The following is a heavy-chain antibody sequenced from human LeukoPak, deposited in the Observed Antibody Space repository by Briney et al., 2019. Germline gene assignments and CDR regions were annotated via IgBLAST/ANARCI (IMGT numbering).Heavy chain of an antibody. CDR2: IGTAGDT. D-gene: IGHD3-9*01. CDR3: ARASLYYDILTGPAYYYYGMDV. CDR1: GFTFSSYD. V-gene: IGHV3-13*01. J-gene: IGHJ6*02. Sequence: LTGGSLRLSCAASGFTFSSYDMHWVRQATGKGLEWVSAIGTAGDTYYPGSVKGRFTISRENAKNSLYLQMNSLRAGDTAVYYCARASLYYDILTGPAYYYYGMDVWGQGTTVTVSS.